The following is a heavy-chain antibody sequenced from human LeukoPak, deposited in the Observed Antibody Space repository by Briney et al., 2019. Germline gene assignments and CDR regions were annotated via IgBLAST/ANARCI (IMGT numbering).Heavy chain of an antibody. CDR3: ARSLVFGVVTTSDAFDI. D-gene: IGHD3-3*01. CDR2: IYYSGST. CDR1: GGSISSYY. J-gene: IGHJ3*02. Sequence: SETLSLTCTVSGGSISSYYWSWIRQPPGKGLEWIGYIYYSGSTNYNPSLKSRVTMSVDTSKNQFSLKLSSVTAADTAVYYCARSLVFGVVTTSDAFDIWGQGTMVTVSS. V-gene: IGHV4-59*12.